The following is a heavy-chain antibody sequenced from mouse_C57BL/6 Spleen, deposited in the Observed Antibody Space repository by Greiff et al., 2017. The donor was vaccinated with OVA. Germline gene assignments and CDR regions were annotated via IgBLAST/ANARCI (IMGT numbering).Heavy chain of an antibody. D-gene: IGHD2-3*01. V-gene: IGHV1-19*01. Sequence: EVQLQQSGPVLVKPGASVKMSCKASGYTFTDYYMNWVKQSHGKSLEWIGVINPYNGGTSYNQKFKGKATLTVDKSSSTAYMELNSLTSEDSAVYYCARCDGTRWFAYWGQGTLVTVSA. CDR2: INPYNGGT. CDR1: GYTFTDYY. CDR3: ARCDGTRWFAY. J-gene: IGHJ3*01.